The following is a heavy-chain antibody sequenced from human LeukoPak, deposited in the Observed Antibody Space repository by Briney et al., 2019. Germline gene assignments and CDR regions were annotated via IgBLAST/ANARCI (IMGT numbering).Heavy chain of an antibody. J-gene: IGHJ4*02. CDR3: ARDRYSYGPHDY. Sequence: ASVKVSCKASGGTFSSYAISWVRQAPGQGLEWMGRIIPILGIANYAQKFQGRATITADKSTSTAYMELSSLRSEDTAVYYCARDRYSYGPHDYWGQGTLVTVSS. CDR2: IIPILGIA. V-gene: IGHV1-69*04. D-gene: IGHD5-18*01. CDR1: GGTFSSYA.